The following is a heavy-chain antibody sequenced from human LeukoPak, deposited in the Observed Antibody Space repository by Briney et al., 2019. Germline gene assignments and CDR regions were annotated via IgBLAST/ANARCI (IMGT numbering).Heavy chain of an antibody. J-gene: IGHJ5*02. V-gene: IGHV4-39*01. Sequence: PSETLSLTCTVSGGSISSSGYYWGWSREPPGKGREWIASICYSGSTYYNPSLKSRVTISVDTSKNQLSLKLSSLTAADTAVYYCARHEYSGSYYGLSWFDPWGQGTLVTVSS. D-gene: IGHD1-26*01. CDR2: ICYSGST. CDR3: ARHEYSGSYYGLSWFDP. CDR1: GGSISSSGYY.